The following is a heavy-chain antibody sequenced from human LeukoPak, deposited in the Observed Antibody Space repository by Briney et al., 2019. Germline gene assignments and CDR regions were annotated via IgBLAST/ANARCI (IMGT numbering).Heavy chain of an antibody. D-gene: IGHD1-1*01. Sequence: PSETLSLTCAVYGGSFSGYYWSWIRQPPGKGLEWIGEINHSGSTNYNPSLKSRVTISVDTSKNQFSLKLSSVTAAHTAVYYCARERDWYFNLWGRGTLVTVSS. CDR2: INHSGST. V-gene: IGHV4-34*01. CDR3: ARERDWYFNL. CDR1: GGSFSGYY. J-gene: IGHJ2*01.